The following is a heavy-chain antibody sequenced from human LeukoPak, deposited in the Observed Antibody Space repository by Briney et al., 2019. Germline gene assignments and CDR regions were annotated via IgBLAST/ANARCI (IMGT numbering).Heavy chain of an antibody. CDR3: AREGTAYYYYYYMDV. CDR1: GGTFSSYA. CDR2: IIPIFGTA. Sequence: SVKVSCKASGGTFSSYAISWVRQAPGQGLEWMGGIIPIFGTANYAQKFQGRVTITADKSTSTAYMELSSLRSEDTAVYYYAREGTAYYYYYYMDVWGKGTTVTVSS. D-gene: IGHD3-10*01. J-gene: IGHJ6*03. V-gene: IGHV1-69*06.